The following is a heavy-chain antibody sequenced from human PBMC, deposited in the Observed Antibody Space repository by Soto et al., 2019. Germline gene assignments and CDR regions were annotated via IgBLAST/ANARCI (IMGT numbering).Heavy chain of an antibody. CDR2: IIPIFGTA. Sequence: SVKVSCKASGGTFSSYAISWVRQAPGQGLEWMGGIIPIFGTANYAQKFQGRVTITADESTSTAYMELSSLRSEDTAVYYCARPHGSSLNWFDQWGQGTLVTVSS. D-gene: IGHD6-6*01. CDR1: GGTFSSYA. J-gene: IGHJ5*02. V-gene: IGHV1-69*13. CDR3: ARPHGSSLNWFDQ.